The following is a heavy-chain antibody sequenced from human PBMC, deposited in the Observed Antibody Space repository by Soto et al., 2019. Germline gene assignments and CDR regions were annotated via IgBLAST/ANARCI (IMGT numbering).Heavy chain of an antibody. D-gene: IGHD2-15*01. V-gene: IGHV1-69*04. CDR1: RGLFSSYV. CDR3: ARYRHCSGDSCNYYHLMDL. J-gene: IGHJ6*02. Sequence: QVQLVQSGAEVKKPGSSVKVSCKAPRGLFSSYVFNWVRQAPGQGLEWMGGVNPILNIADHAQKFQGRVHITADESTGTVYMELSRLRSDDTATYFCARYRHCSGDSCNYYHLMDLWGQGTTITVSS. CDR2: VNPILNIA.